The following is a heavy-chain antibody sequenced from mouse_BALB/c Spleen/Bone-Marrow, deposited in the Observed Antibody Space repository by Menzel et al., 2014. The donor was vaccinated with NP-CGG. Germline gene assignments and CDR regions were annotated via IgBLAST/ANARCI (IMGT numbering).Heavy chain of an antibody. J-gene: IGHJ2*01. CDR3: ARRVPYHFDY. CDR2: INPNSGYT. Sequence: QVQLKESAAELARPGASVKMSCKASGYTLISYTMHWVRQRPGQGLEWIGYINPNSGYTEYNQKFKDKTTLTADTSSNTAYLLLSGLTSEDSAVYYCARRVPYHFDYWGQGTTLTVSS. V-gene: IGHV1-4*02. D-gene: IGHD2-10*01. CDR1: GYTLISYT.